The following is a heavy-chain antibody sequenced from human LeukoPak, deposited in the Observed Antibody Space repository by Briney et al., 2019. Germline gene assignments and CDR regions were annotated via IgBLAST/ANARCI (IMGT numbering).Heavy chain of an antibody. D-gene: IGHD3-22*01. Sequence: ASVKVSCKASGYTFTSYGISWVRQAPGQGLEWMGWISAYNGNTNYAQKFQGRVTMTRDTSISTAYMELSRLRSDDTAVYYCARVYYDSSGYYYVWPKAEYFQHWGQGILVTVSS. CDR3: ARVYYDSSGYYYVWPKAEYFQH. CDR2: ISAYNGNT. J-gene: IGHJ1*01. CDR1: GYTFTSYG. V-gene: IGHV1-18*01.